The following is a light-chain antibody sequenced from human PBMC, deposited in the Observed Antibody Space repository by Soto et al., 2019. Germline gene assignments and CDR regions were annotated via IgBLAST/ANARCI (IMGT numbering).Light chain of an antibody. CDR3: QQYGSSPPWT. V-gene: IGKV3-15*01. Sequence: EIVMTQSPATLSVSPGERATLSCRASQSVNSNLAWYQQKPGQAPRLLISGASTRATGIPARFSGSGSGTDFTLTISRLEPEDFAVYYCQQYGSSPPWTFGQGTKVEIK. J-gene: IGKJ1*01. CDR2: GAS. CDR1: QSVNSN.